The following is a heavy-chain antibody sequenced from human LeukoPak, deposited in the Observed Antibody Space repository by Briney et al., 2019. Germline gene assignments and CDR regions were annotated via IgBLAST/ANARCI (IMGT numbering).Heavy chain of an antibody. D-gene: IGHD1-1*01. J-gene: IGHJ6*03. CDR1: GFTFDDHG. V-gene: IGHV3-20*04. Sequence: PGGSLRLSCAASGFTFDDHGMSWVRQAPGKGLEWVSGINWNGGSTGYADSVKGRFTISRDNSKNSLYLQMNSLRTEDTALYYCAKEGGTSARYYYMDVWGKGTTVTVSS. CDR2: INWNGGST. CDR3: AKEGGTSARYYYMDV.